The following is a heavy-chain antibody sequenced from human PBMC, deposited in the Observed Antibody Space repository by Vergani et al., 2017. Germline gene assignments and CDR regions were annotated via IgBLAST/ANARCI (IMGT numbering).Heavy chain of an antibody. CDR3: ARETTIFGVVNPWYYYYYIDV. D-gene: IGHD3-3*01. CDR2: INHSGST. Sequence: QVQLQQWGAGLLKPSETLSLTCAVYGGSFSGYYWSWIRQHPGKGLEWIGEINHSGSTTYNPSLKSRVTISVDTSNIQFSLKLSSVTAADTAVYYCARETTIFGVVNPWYYYYYIDVWGKGTTVTGSS. J-gene: IGHJ6*03. V-gene: IGHV4-34*01. CDR1: GGSFSGYY.